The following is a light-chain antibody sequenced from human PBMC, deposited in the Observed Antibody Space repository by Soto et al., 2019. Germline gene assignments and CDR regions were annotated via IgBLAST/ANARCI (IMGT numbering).Light chain of an antibody. J-gene: IGKJ4*01. Sequence: DIQIPQSPSSLSASVGDRVTITWRASQSISSWLAWYQQTPGKAPKLLIFDAFSLESGVPSRFSGSRSGAEFTLTLSSLQPDDYADYYCQQYNSYYPLTFGGGTKVDIK. CDR3: QQYNSYYPLT. V-gene: IGKV1-5*01. CDR2: DAF. CDR1: QSISSW.